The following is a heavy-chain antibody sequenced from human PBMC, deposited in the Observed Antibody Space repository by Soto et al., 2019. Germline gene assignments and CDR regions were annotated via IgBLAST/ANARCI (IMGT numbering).Heavy chain of an antibody. CDR3: AKSIYSDNGGSEDH. CDR1: GFTFSSYD. V-gene: IGHV3-23*01. Sequence: EVQLLDSGGGLVQPGGSLRLSCVGSGFTFSSYDMTWVRQAPGKGLEWVSGFSFYGSRDNTYYADSVKGRFTISRDNSRNTVYVQMANLRVEDTAVYYCAKSIYSDNGGSEDHWGQGTLVTVSS. D-gene: IGHD5-12*01. J-gene: IGHJ4*02. CDR2: FSFYGSRDNT.